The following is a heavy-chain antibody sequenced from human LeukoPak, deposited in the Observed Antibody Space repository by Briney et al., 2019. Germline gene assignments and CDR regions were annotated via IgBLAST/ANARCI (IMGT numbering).Heavy chain of an antibody. Sequence: GASVKVSCKVSGYTLTELSMHWVRQAPGKGLEWMGGFDPEDGETIYAQKFQGRVTMTEDTSTDTAYMELRSLRSDDTAVYYCARDLDYYDSSGYQTYYFDYWGQGTLVTVSS. CDR2: FDPEDGET. D-gene: IGHD3-22*01. J-gene: IGHJ4*02. CDR3: ARDLDYYDSSGYQTYYFDY. CDR1: GYTLTELS. V-gene: IGHV1-24*01.